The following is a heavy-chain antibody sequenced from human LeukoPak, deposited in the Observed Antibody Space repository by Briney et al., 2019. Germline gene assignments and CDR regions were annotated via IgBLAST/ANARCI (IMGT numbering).Heavy chain of an antibody. CDR1: GGSLSGYY. Sequence: SETLSLTCAVYGGSLSGYYWSWIRQPPGKGLEWIGEINHSGSTNYNPSLKSRVTISVDTSKNQFSLKLSSVTAADTAMYYCARGWSSSWYSGGAFDIWGQGTMVTVSS. D-gene: IGHD6-13*01. CDR3: ARGWSSSWYSGGAFDI. V-gene: IGHV4-34*01. CDR2: INHSGST. J-gene: IGHJ3*02.